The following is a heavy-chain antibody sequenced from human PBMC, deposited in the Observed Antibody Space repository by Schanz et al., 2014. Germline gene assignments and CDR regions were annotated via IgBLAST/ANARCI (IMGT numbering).Heavy chain of an antibody. D-gene: IGHD5-12*01. CDR1: GYTFVSYS. CDR2: INPSGGGT. V-gene: IGHV1-46*01. CDR3: ARAVGGYDPAGALDY. J-gene: IGHJ4*02. Sequence: QVQLVQSGAEVKKLGASVKVSCKASGYTFVSYSMHWVRQAPGQGREWMGIINPSGGGTSYALRFQDRVTVTRDTSTSTVYMELSSLRSDDTAVYYCARAVGGYDPAGALDYWGQGTLVTVSS.